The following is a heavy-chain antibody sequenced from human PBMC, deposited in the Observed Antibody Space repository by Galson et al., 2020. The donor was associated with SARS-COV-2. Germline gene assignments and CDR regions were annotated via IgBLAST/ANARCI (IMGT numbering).Heavy chain of an antibody. CDR1: GVSISTTNY. CDR3: ARQGVTMKFLLTVPGWFVDL. D-gene: IGHD3-16*01. J-gene: IGHJ2*01. V-gene: IGHV4-38-2*01. CDR2: VYPSGST. Sequence: SETLSLTCAVSGVSISTTNYWSWIRQAPGKGLEWTGSVYPSGSTYYNPSLKSRITISLDTSKNQLSLRLTSVTAADTALYYCARQGVTMKFLLTVPGWFVDLWGRGTLVTVSS.